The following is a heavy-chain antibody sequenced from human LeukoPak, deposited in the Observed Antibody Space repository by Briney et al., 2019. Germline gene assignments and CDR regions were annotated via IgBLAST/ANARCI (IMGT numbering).Heavy chain of an antibody. CDR3: ARGVGLMTSYYYMDV. V-gene: IGHV1-8*01. D-gene: IGHD4/OR15-4a*01. CDR2: MNPNSGNT. J-gene: IGHJ6*03. CDR1: GYTFTSYD. Sequence: ASVNVSCKASGYTFTSYDINWVRQATGQGLEWMGWMNPNSGNTGYAQKFQGRVTMTRNTSISTAYMELSSLRSEDTAVYYCARGVGLMTSYYYMDVWGKGTTVTVSS.